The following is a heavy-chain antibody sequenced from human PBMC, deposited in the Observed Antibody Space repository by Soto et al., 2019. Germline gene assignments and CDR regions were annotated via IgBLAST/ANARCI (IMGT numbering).Heavy chain of an antibody. CDR1: GDSISSSSQY. Sequence: SETLSLTCSVSGDSISSSSQYWGWIRQPPGKGLEWIGSIHYSGTSYYNPSPKSRVTIFVDTSKNQLSLKLSSVTAADTAVYYCARAVEQWLRVGWFDPWGQGTLVTVSS. J-gene: IGHJ5*02. V-gene: IGHV4-39*07. CDR2: IHYSGTS. D-gene: IGHD6-19*01. CDR3: ARAVEQWLRVGWFDP.